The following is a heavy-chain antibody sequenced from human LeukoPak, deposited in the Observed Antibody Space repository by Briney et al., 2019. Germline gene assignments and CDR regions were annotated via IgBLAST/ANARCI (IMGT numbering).Heavy chain of an antibody. CDR1: GFTFNAYA. Sequence: PGGSLRLSCAASGFTFNAYAMHWVRQSPGKGLEWEAVISYDGSSANYADSVRGRFTVSRDNSKNIVYLELQTLTTDDTAVFYCARDWGDLLAFGPWGQGTLVIVSS. CDR3: ARDWGDLLAFGP. J-gene: IGHJ5*02. D-gene: IGHD3-3*01. V-gene: IGHV3-30*03. CDR2: ISYDGSSA.